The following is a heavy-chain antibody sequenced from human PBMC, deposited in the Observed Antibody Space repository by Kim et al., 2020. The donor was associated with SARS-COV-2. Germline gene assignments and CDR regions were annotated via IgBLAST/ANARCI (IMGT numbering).Heavy chain of an antibody. CDR2: IYWDDDK. CDR1: GFSLSTSGVG. Sequence: SGPTLVNPTQTLTLTCTFSGFSLSTSGVGVGWIRQPPGKALEGLALIYWDDDKRYSPSLKSRLTITKDTSKNQVVLTMTNMDPVDTATYYCAHISAPSLFSSSWDYMDVWGKGTTVTVSS. D-gene: IGHD6-13*01. CDR3: AHISAPSLFSSSWDYMDV. J-gene: IGHJ6*03. V-gene: IGHV2-5*02.